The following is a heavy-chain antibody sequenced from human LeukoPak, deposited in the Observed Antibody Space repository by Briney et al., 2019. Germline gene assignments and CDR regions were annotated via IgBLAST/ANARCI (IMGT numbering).Heavy chain of an antibody. CDR1: GGSFSGQY. V-gene: IGHV4-34*01. CDR2: INHGGSI. Sequence: PSETLSLTCAVYGGSFSGQYWGWIRQPPGKGLEWIGEINHGGSISYSASLKSRVTISLDTSKNQFSLKLSSVTAADTAVYYCAGGDYHGSESYANYWGQGTLVTVSS. D-gene: IGHD3-10*01. CDR3: AGGDYHGSESYANY. J-gene: IGHJ4*02.